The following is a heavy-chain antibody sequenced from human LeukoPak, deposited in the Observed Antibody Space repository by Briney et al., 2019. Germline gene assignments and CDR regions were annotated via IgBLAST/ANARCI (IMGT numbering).Heavy chain of an antibody. J-gene: IGHJ4*02. CDR1: GFTFTGYY. D-gene: IGHD6-13*01. CDR3: ARDLAAGASVDY. CDR2: INPNSGGT. Sequence: ASVNVSCQASGFTFTGYYMHWVRQAPGQGLEWMGWINPNSGGTNYAQKFQGRVTMTRDTSISTAYMELSRLRSDDTAVYYCARDLAAGASVDYWGQGTLVTVSS. V-gene: IGHV1-2*02.